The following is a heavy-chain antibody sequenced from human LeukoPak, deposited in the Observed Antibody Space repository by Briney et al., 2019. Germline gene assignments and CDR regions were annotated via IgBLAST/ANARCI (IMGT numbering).Heavy chain of an antibody. J-gene: IGHJ4*02. V-gene: IGHV3-66*01. D-gene: IGHD6-6*01. CDR3: ARGRPAHYFDS. CDR1: GFTVSSTY. CDR2: IYSGGYT. Sequence: GGSLGLSCAASGFTVSSTYLTWVRQAPGKGLEWLSVIYSGGYTYYADSVKGRFFISRDISENMVYLQMNSLSVEDTAVYFCARGRPAHYFDSWGPGALVTVS.